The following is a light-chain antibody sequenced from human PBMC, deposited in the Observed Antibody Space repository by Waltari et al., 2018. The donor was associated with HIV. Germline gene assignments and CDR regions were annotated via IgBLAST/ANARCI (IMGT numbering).Light chain of an antibody. J-gene: IGKJ4*01. CDR1: QHIDNW. CDR2: TTS. V-gene: IGKV1-5*03. Sequence: DIQMTQSPSSLSASVGDRATITCRASQHIDNWLAWYQHKPGRGPNVLIFTTSTLETGVPPSFRGSASGTEFTLTITSLRPDDVATYYCHQYNSYPRTFGGGTKVEIK. CDR3: HQYNSYPRT.